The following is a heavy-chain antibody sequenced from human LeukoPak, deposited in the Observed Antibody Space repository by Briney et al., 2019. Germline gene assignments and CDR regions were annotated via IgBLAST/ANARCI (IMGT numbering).Heavy chain of an antibody. Sequence: PGGSLRLSCTASGFIFSDYWKIWVRQTPGKGLEWVANIKQDGSEKYYVDSVKGRFTISRDNAKNSLYLQMNSLRVEDTAVYYCARVLGRNWFDPWGQGTLVTVSS. CDR1: GFIFSDYW. CDR3: ARVLGRNWFDP. J-gene: IGHJ5*02. V-gene: IGHV3-7*04. D-gene: IGHD1-26*01. CDR2: IKQDGSEK.